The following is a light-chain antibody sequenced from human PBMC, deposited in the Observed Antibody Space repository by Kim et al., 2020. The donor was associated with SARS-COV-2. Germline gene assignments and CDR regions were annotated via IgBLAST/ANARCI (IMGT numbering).Light chain of an antibody. CDR3: QVFDSRSVLHVV. Sequence: SYELTQPPSVSVAPGKTATIICGGDKIEVKSAHWYQQKPGQAPVLVIHYDSDWPSGIPERFSGSKSGNTASLTISRAEAGDEADHYCQVFDSRSVLHVV. V-gene: IGLV3-21*04. CDR1: KIEVKS. CDR2: YDS. J-gene: IGLJ2*01.